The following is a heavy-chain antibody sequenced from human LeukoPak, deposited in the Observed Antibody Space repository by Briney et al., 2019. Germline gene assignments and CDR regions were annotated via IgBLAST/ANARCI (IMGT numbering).Heavy chain of an antibody. D-gene: IGHD1-20*01. CDR1: GYTFTVYY. Sequence: ASVTVSFKASGYTFTVYYMHWVRQAPGQGLEWMGWINPNSGGTNYAQKFQGRVTMTRDTSISTAYMELSRLRSDDTAVYYCARAPLYNWNPFDYWGQGTLVTVSS. J-gene: IGHJ4*02. CDR3: ARAPLYNWNPFDY. V-gene: IGHV1-2*02. CDR2: INPNSGGT.